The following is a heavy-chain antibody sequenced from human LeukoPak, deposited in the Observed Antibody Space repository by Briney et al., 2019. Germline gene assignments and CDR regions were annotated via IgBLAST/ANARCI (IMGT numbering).Heavy chain of an antibody. CDR3: ARRCSSTSCYRGENWFDP. CDR2: IKQDGSEK. J-gene: IGHJ5*02. V-gene: IGHV3-7*01. CDR1: GFTFSSYW. Sequence: PGGSLGLSCAASGFTFSSYWLSWVRQAPGKGLEWVANIKQDGSEKYYVDSVKGRFTISRDNAKNSLYLQMNSLRAEDTAVYYCARRCSSTSCYRGENWFDPWGQGTRVTVSS. D-gene: IGHD2-2*02.